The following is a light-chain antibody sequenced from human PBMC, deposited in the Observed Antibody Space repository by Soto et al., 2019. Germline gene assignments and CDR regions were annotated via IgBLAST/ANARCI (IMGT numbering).Light chain of an antibody. Sequence: EIVLTQSPGTLSLSPGERATLSCRASQSVSSSYLAWYQQKPGQAPRLLIYGASSRATGIPDRFSGSGSGTDCPLTISRLEPEDFAVYYCQQYDSSPPVTSGGGTKVEIK. CDR1: QSVSSSY. CDR3: QQYDSSPPVT. J-gene: IGKJ4*01. CDR2: GAS. V-gene: IGKV3-20*01.